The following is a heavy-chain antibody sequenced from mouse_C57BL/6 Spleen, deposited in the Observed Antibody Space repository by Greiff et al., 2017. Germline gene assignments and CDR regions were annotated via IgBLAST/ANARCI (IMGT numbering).Heavy chain of an antibody. V-gene: IGHV1-69*01. CDR1: GYTFTSYW. D-gene: IGHD2-2*01. CDR3: AMGYDLYFDV. J-gene: IGHJ1*03. CDR2: IDPSDSYT. Sequence: VKLQQPGAELVMPGASVKLSCKASGYTFTSYWMHWVKQRPGQGLEWIGEIDPSDSYTNYNQKFKGKSTLTVDKSSSTAYMQLSSLTSEDSAVYYCAMGYDLYFDVWGTGTTVTVSS.